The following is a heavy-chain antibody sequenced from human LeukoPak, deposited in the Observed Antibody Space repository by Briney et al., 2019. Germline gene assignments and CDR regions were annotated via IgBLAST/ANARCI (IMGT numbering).Heavy chain of an antibody. CDR1: GYTFTSYG. CDR3: ARDATYYDILTGYPSPYNWFDP. D-gene: IGHD3-9*01. V-gene: IGHV1-18*04. J-gene: IGHJ5*02. Sequence: GASVKVSFKASGYTFTSYGISWVRQAPGQGREWMGWISAYNGNTNYAQKLQGRVTMTTDTSTSTAYMELRSLRSDDTAVYYCARDATYYDILTGYPSPYNWFDPWGQGTLVTVSS. CDR2: ISAYNGNT.